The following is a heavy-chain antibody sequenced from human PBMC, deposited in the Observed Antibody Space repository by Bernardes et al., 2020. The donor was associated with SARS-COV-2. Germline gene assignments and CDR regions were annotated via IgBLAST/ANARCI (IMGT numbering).Heavy chain of an antibody. V-gene: IGHV3-30*18. CDR2: ISYDGSNK. J-gene: IGHJ4*02. D-gene: IGHD6-19*01. Sequence: GGSLRLSCAASGFTFSSYGMHWVRQAPGKGLEWVAVISYDGSNKYYADSVKGRFTISRDNSKNTLYLQMNSLRAEDTAVYYCAKDDGIAVATGNYWGQGTLVTVSS. CDR1: GFTFSSYG. CDR3: AKDDGIAVATGNY.